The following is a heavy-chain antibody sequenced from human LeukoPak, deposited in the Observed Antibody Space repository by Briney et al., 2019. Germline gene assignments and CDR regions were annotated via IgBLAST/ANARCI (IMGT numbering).Heavy chain of an antibody. Sequence: GGSLRLSCAASGFTFNAFGMNWVRKAPGKGLGWVSYIGTTSGAIYYADSVKGRFTISRDSAKNSLYLQMNSLRAEDTAVYYCARFRTWGDKAFDYWGQGTLVTVSS. CDR1: GFTFNAFG. CDR3: ARFRTWGDKAFDY. V-gene: IGHV3-48*01. CDR2: IGTTSGAI. D-gene: IGHD2-21*02. J-gene: IGHJ4*02.